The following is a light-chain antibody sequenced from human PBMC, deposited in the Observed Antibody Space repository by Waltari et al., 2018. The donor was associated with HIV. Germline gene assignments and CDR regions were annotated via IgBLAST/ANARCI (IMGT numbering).Light chain of an antibody. CDR3: QQRSNWPIT. CDR2: AAS. J-gene: IGKJ5*01. V-gene: IGKV3-11*01. CDR1: QSVSNY. Sequence: EIVLTQSPATLSLSPGERATLSCRARQSVSNYSAGYQQKPGQAPRILIYAASSRATGIPARFIGSGSGTDFTLTISSREPGDVAVYYCQQRSNWPITFGQGTRLEMK.